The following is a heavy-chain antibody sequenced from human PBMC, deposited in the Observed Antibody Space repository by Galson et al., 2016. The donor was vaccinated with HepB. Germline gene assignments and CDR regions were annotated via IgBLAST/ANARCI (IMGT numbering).Heavy chain of an antibody. CDR1: GFTFSTYW. V-gene: IGHV3-7*01. CDR2: IKEDGSER. CDR3: AREPGYNYGFTWGY. Sequence: SLRLSCAASGFTFSTYWMTWVRQAPGKGLEWVANIKEDGSERYYADSVRGRFTISRDNAKNSLYLQMNSLRAKDAAVYYCAREPGYNYGFTWGYWGQGTRVTVSS. D-gene: IGHD5-18*01. J-gene: IGHJ4*02.